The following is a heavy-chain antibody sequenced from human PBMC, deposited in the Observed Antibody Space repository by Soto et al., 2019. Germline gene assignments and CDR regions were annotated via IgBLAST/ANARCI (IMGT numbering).Heavy chain of an antibody. Sequence: SETLSLTCTVSGGSISSYYWSWIRQPPGRGLEWMGYIYYSGSTNYNPSLKSRVTISVDTSKNQFSLKLSSVAAADTAVYYCVPTTVVTPEEAFDIWGQGTMVTVSS. CDR2: IYYSGST. V-gene: IGHV4-59*01. J-gene: IGHJ3*02. CDR3: VPTTVVTPEEAFDI. CDR1: GGSISSYY. D-gene: IGHD4-17*01.